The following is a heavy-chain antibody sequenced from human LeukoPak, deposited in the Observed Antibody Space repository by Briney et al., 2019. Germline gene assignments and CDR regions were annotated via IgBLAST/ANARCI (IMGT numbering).Heavy chain of an antibody. Sequence: GGSLRLSCAASGFTFSSYGMHWVRQAPGKGLEWVAFIRDDGSKTYYADSVKGRFTISRDNSKNTVYLQMNSLRAEDTAVYYCAKGLYGGNPGAFDYWGQGTLVTVSS. CDR2: IRDDGSKT. CDR1: GFTFSSYG. D-gene: IGHD4-23*01. J-gene: IGHJ4*02. V-gene: IGHV3-30*02. CDR3: AKGLYGGNPGAFDY.